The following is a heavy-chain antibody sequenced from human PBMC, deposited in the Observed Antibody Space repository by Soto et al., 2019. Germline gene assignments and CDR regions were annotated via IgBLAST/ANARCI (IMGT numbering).Heavy chain of an antibody. CDR2: VNPIVSTA. D-gene: IGHD3-22*01. V-gene: IGHV1-69*11. J-gene: IGHJ5*02. CDR1: GDTFNFYS. CDR3: ARDRGPSSGYYPYWFDP. Sequence: SVKVACKASGDTFNFYSINWVRQAPGLGLEWMGRVNPIVSTANYAQKFQGRVTMTADESTSTAYMELSSLRSEDTAVYYCARDRGPSSGYYPYWFDPWGQGTLVTVSS.